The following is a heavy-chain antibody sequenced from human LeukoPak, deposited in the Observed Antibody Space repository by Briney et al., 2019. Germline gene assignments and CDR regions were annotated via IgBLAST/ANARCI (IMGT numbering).Heavy chain of an antibody. Sequence: GASVKVSCKASGYTFTGYYMHWVRQAPGQGLECVGWINPNSGGTNYAQKFQGRVTMTRDTSISTAYMELSRLRSDDTAVYYCARANSPLRGSVQLWLDYWGQGTLVTVSS. V-gene: IGHV1-2*02. D-gene: IGHD5-18*01. CDR3: ARANSPLRGSVQLWLDY. CDR1: GYTFTGYY. CDR2: INPNSGGT. J-gene: IGHJ4*02.